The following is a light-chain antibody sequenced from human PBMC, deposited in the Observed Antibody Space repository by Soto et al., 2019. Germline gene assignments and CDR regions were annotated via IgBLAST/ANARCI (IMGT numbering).Light chain of an antibody. CDR2: KAI. Sequence: DIQMTQSPSTLSASVGARVTISCRASQSITTWLAWYQQKPGKAPKLLSYKAIHLQRGVPSRFSVIGSRTGVTGAISSLQPHDLGTYYFHRYTAYQCGFGQGTML. CDR1: QSITTW. CDR3: HRYTAYQCG. J-gene: IGKJ2*04. V-gene: IGKV1-5*03.